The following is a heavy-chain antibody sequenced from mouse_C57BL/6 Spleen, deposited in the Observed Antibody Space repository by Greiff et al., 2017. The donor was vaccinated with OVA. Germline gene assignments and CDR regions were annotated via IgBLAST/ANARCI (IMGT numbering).Heavy chain of an antibody. D-gene: IGHD2-4*01. V-gene: IGHV1-82*01. CDR1: GYAFSSSW. CDR2: IYPGDGDT. J-gene: IGHJ1*03. CDR3: ALYDYDDWYFDV. Sequence: VQGVESGPELVKPGASVKISCKASGYAFSSSWMNWVKQRPGKGLEWIGRIYPGDGDTNYNGKFKGKATLTADKSSSTAYMQLSSLTSEDSAVYFCALYDYDDWYFDVWGTGTTVTVSS.